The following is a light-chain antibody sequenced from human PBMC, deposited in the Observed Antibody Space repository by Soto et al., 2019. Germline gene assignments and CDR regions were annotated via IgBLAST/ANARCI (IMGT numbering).Light chain of an antibody. CDR1: QSVSSSY. Sequence: EIVLTQSPGTLSFSPGERATLTCRASQSVSSSYLAWFQQKPGQAPRLLIYGASSRATGIPDRFSGSGSGTDFTLTISRLEPEDFAVYYCQQYNNWPPYTFGQGTKLEIK. V-gene: IGKV3-20*01. J-gene: IGKJ2*01. CDR3: QQYNNWPPYT. CDR2: GAS.